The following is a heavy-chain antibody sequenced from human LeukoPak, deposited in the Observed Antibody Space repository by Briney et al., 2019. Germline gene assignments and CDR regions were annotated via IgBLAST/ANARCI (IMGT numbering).Heavy chain of an antibody. J-gene: IGHJ4*02. V-gene: IGHV4-30-2*01. D-gene: IGHD6-13*01. CDR3: ARDRRIAAAGTGGGFDY. CDR1: GGSISSGGYS. CDR2: IYHSGST. Sequence: SETLSLTCAVSGGSISSGGYSWSWIRQPPGKGLEWIGYIYHSGSTYYNPSLKSRVTISVDRSKNQFSLKLSSVTAADTAVYYCARDRRIAAAGTGGGFDYWGRGTLVTVSS.